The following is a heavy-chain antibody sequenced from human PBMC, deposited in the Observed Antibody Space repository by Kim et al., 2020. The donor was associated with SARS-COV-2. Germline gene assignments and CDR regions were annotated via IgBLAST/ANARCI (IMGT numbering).Heavy chain of an antibody. CDR1: GFTFGDYG. V-gene: IGHV3-20*04. Sequence: GGSLRLSCAASGFTFGDYGMSWVRQAPGKGLEWVSGINWNGGSTGYADSVKGRFTISRDNTKNSLYLQMNSLRAEDTALYYCARGRKQWRTNYYYYGMYVCGQETTGTLSS. CDR3: ARGRKQWRTNYYYYGMYV. D-gene: IGHD6-19*01. J-gene: IGHJ6*02. CDR2: INWNGGST.